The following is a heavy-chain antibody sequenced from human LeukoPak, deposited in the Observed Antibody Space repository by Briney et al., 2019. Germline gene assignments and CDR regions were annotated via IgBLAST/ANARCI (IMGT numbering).Heavy chain of an antibody. CDR1: GNYW. CDR3: VSFYETY. Sequence: GGSLRLSCAASGNYWMHWVRQAPGKGLVWVSHINSDGSWTSYADSVKGRFIISKDNAKNTVYLQMNSLRAEDTAVYYCVSFYETYWGRGTLVTVSS. J-gene: IGHJ4*02. V-gene: IGHV3-74*01. D-gene: IGHD2/OR15-2a*01. CDR2: INSDGSWT.